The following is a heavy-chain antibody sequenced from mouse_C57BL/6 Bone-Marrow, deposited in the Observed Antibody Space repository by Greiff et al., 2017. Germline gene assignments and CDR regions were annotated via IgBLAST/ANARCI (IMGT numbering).Heavy chain of an antibody. D-gene: IGHD1-1*01. Sequence: LVESGGGLVKPGGSLKLSCAASGFTFSSYTMSWVRQTPEQRLQWVAAISGGGGNTYYPDSVKGRFTISRDNDKNILYLQMSSRMSEDTALYYCSRQVTTVLATKYFDVWGTGTTVTVAS. J-gene: IGHJ1*03. CDR2: ISGGGGNT. CDR3: SRQVTTVLATKYFDV. V-gene: IGHV5-9*01. CDR1: GFTFSSYT.